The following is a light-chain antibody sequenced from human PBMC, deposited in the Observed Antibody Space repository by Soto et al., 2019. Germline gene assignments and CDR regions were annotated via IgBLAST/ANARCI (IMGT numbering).Light chain of an antibody. CDR2: NTN. J-gene: IGLJ3*02. CDR3: VLYMASGISV. CDR1: SGSVSTSYY. V-gene: IGLV8-61*01. Sequence: QTVVTQEPSFSVSPGGTVTLTCGLSSGSVSTSYYPSWYQQTPGQALRTLIYNTNTRSSGVPGRFSGSILGNKAALTIAGAQADDESDYYCVLYMASGISVFGGGTKLTVL.